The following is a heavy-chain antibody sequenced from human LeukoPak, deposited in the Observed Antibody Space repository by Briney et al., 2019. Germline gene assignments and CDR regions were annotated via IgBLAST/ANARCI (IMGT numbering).Heavy chain of an antibody. CDR2: INHSGST. D-gene: IGHD1-26*01. V-gene: IGHV4-34*01. CDR1: GGSFSGYY. J-gene: IGHJ3*02. CDR3: ARGLMGAGSSCAFDI. Sequence: SETLSLTCAVYGGSFSGYYWNWIRQPPGKGLEWIGEINHSGSTNYISSLKSRVTISIDTSKNQFSLKMSSVTAADTAVYYCARGLMGAGSSCAFDIWGQGTLVTVSS.